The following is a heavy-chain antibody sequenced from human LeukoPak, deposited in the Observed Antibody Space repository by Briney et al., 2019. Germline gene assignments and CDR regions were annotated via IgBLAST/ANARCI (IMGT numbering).Heavy chain of an antibody. Sequence: PSETLSLTCTVSGGSINSYYWSWIRQPPGKGLEWIGHIYYFGSTNYNPSLKSRLTMSVDTSKNQFSLKLSSVTAADTAVYYCALGGRYSSSWTDYWGQGTLVTVSS. J-gene: IGHJ4*02. CDR1: GGSINSYY. CDR2: IYYFGST. CDR3: ALGGRYSSSWTDY. D-gene: IGHD2-2*01. V-gene: IGHV4-59*01.